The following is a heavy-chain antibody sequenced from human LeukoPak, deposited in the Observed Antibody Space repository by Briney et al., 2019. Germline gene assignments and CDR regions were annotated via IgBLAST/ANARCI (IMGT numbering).Heavy chain of an antibody. CDR2: ISGSGGST. CDR3: ATEDPYYYGMDV. Sequence: GGSLRLSCAASGFTFSSYAMSWVRQAPGKGLEWVSAISGSGGSTYYADSVKGRFTISRDNAKNSLYLQMNSLRAEDTAVYYCATEDPYYYGMDVWGQGTTVTVSS. J-gene: IGHJ6*02. CDR1: GFTFSSYA. V-gene: IGHV3-23*01.